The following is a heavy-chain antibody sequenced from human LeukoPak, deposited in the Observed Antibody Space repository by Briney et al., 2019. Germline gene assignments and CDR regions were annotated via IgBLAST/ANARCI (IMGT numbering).Heavy chain of an antibody. J-gene: IGHJ5*02. CDR3: ARREGAWFDP. CDR2: ISYSGST. V-gene: IGHV4-59*08. CDR1: GGSISSAY. D-gene: IGHD1-26*01. Sequence: PSETLSLTCTVSGGSISSAYWSWIRQPPGKGLEWIGYISYSGSTNYNPSLKSPVTISVDTSKNQFSLKLTSVTAADTAVYYCARREGAWFDPWGQGILVTVSS.